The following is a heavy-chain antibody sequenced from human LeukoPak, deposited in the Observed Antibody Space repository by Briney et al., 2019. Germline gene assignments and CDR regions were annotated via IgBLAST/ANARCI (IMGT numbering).Heavy chain of an antibody. Sequence: ASVNVSCKASGYTFTGYYMHWVRQAPGQGLEWMGWINPNSGGTNYAQKFQGRVTMTRDTSISTAYMELSRLRSDDTAVYYCASYSGSYHAIDYWGQGTLVTVSS. CDR3: ASYSGSYHAIDY. CDR1: GYTFTGYY. CDR2: INPNSGGT. D-gene: IGHD1-26*01. J-gene: IGHJ4*02. V-gene: IGHV1-2*02.